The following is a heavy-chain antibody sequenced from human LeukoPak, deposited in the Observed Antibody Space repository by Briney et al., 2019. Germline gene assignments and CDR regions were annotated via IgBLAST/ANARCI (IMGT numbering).Heavy chain of an antibody. CDR2: IYHSGST. CDR3: ARQTWIELWHFDY. Sequence: SETLSLTCTVSGDSIGSSSYYWAWIRQPPGKGLEWIGSIYHSGSTYYTPSLKSRVTISVETSKNKFSLKVSSVTAADTAVYYCARQTWIELWHFDYWGQGALVTVSS. J-gene: IGHJ4*02. V-gene: IGHV4-39*01. D-gene: IGHD5-18*01. CDR1: GDSIGSSSYY.